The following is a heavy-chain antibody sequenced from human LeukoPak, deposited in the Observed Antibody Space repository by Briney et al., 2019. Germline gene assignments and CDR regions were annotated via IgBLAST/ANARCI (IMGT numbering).Heavy chain of an antibody. CDR1: GGSISSGDYY. J-gene: IGHJ5*02. CDR2: IYYSGST. D-gene: IGHD3-22*01. Sequence: PSQTLSLTCTVSGGSISSGDYYWSWIRQPPGKGLEWIVFIYYSGSTSYNPSLKSRVTISLDTSKNYFSLKLTSVTAADTALYYCARGDYYDSSGYYYHWGQGTLVTVSS. CDR3: ARGDYYDSSGYYYH. V-gene: IGHV4-30-4*08.